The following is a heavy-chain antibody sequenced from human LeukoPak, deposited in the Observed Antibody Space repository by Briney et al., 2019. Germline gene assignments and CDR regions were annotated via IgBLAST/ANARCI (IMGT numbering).Heavy chain of an antibody. CDR2: LYYSGST. D-gene: IGHD5-12*01. J-gene: IGHJ4*02. CDR3: ARQAISGYDPPPFDS. CDR1: GGSISSSTYN. Sequence: KPSETLSLTCTVSGGSISSSTYNWGWIRQPPGKGLEWIGNLYYSGSTYYNPSLKSRVTISVDTSKNQFSLKLSSVTAADTAVYYCARQAISGYDPPPFDSWGQGTLVTVSS. V-gene: IGHV4-39*01.